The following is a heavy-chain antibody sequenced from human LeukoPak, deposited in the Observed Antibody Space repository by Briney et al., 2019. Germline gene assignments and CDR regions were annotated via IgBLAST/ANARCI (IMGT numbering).Heavy chain of an antibody. CDR2: ISTRIDYM. V-gene: IGHV3-21*01. D-gene: IGHD6-19*01. CDR3: ARAIFSRGWYLVDY. CDR1: GFPFSSYS. Sequence: GGSLRLSCAASGFPFSSYSMNWVRRAPGRGLESVSSISTRIDYMYYADSVKGRFTISRDNAKNSLYLQMNSLRAEDTAVYYCARAIFSRGWYLVDYWGQGTLVTVSS. J-gene: IGHJ4*02.